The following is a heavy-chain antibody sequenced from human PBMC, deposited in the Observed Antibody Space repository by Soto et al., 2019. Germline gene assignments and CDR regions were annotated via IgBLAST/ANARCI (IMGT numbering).Heavy chain of an antibody. V-gene: IGHV1-18*04. D-gene: IGHD6-19*01. J-gene: IGHJ6*02. CDR2: ISAYNGNT. CDR3: GRLTVAGNYCYYGMDV. Sequence: ASVKVSGKASGYTFTSYGISWVRQAPGQGLEWMGWISAYNGNTNYAQKLQGRVTMTTDTSTSTAYMELRNPRSDDTAVYYCGRLTVAGNYCYYGMDVWGQGTTVTVSS. CDR1: GYTFTSYG.